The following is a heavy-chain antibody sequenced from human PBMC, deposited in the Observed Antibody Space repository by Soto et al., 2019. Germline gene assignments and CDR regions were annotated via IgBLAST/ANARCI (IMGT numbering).Heavy chain of an antibody. CDR1: GYTFTSYD. J-gene: IGHJ6*03. CDR3: ARASPYYYYYYMDV. Sequence: QVQLVQSGAEVKKPGASVKVSCKASGYTFTSYDINWVRQATGQGLEWMGWMKPNSGNTGYAQKFQGRVTMTRNTSISTAYMELSSLRSEDTAVYYCARASPYYYYYYMDVWGKGTTVTVSS. V-gene: IGHV1-8*01. CDR2: MKPNSGNT.